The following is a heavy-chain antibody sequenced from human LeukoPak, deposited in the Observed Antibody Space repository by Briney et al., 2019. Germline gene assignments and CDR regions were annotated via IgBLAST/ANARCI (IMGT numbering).Heavy chain of an antibody. V-gene: IGHV4-39*01. Sequence: NPSGTLSLTCTVSGGSINSNSNYWGWIRQPPGKGPEWIGSISYSGNTYYRSSLKSRVTISVDTSKNQFSLKLTSMTAEDTAVYYCARHFFEVATLTPFDSWGQGTLVTVSS. CDR3: ARHFFEVATLTPFDS. J-gene: IGHJ4*02. CDR2: ISYSGNT. D-gene: IGHD3-3*01. CDR1: GGSINSNSNY.